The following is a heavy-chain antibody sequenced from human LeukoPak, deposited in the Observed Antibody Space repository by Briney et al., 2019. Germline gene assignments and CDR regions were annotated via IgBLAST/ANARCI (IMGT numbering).Heavy chain of an antibody. V-gene: IGHV3-66*02. Sequence: GGSLRLSCAASGSTVSSNYMTWVRQAPGKGLEWVSVIYSGGSTYYADSVKGRLTISRDNSKNTLYLQMHSLRTEDTGVYYCARQYNYAFAYWGQGTLVTVSS. CDR1: GSTVSSNY. CDR2: IYSGGST. CDR3: ARQYNYAFAY. D-gene: IGHD5-18*01. J-gene: IGHJ4*02.